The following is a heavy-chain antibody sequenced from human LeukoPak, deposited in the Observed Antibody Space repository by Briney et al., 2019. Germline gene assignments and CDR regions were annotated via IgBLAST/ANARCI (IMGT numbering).Heavy chain of an antibody. CDR3: ARDYTGYFP. CDR2: IKTDGSEK. J-gene: IGHJ5*02. V-gene: IGHV3-7*03. CDR1: GFTFSGYW. Sequence: GGSLRLSCEASGFTFSGYWMSWVRQAPGKGLEWVANIKTDGSEKYYVDSVKGRFTISRDNAKNSLYLQMNSLRAEDTAVYYCARDYTGYFPWGQGTLVIVSS. D-gene: IGHD3-9*01.